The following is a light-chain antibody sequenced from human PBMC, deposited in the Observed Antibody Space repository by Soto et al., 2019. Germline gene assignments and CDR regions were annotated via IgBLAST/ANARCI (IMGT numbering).Light chain of an antibody. CDR1: SSDIGAYDY. V-gene: IGLV2-14*01. Sequence: QSVLTQPASLSESPGQSITISCTGTSSDIGAYDYVSWFQQHPGKAPKLMISEVNNRPSGVSNRFSGSKSGNTAYLTISGLQVEDEADYYCSSYTSSSTLVFGNGTKVTVL. CDR3: SSYTSSSTLV. J-gene: IGLJ1*01. CDR2: EVN.